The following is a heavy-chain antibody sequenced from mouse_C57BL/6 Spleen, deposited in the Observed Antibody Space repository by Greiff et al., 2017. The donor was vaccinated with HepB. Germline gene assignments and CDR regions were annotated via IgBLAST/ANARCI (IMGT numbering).Heavy chain of an antibody. CDR3: TTGTTVVDGY. D-gene: IGHD1-1*01. V-gene: IGHV14-4*01. CDR1: GFNIKDDY. CDR2: IDPENGDT. J-gene: IGHJ2*01. Sequence: VHVKQSGAELVRPGASVKLSCTASGFNIKDDYMHWVKQRPEQGLEWIGWIDPENGDTEYASKFQGKATITADTSSNTAYLQLSSLTSEDTAVYYCTTGTTVVDGYWGQGTTLTVSS.